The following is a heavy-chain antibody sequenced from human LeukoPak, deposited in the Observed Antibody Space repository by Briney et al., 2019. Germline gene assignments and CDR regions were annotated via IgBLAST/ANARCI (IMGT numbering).Heavy chain of an antibody. CDR1: GGTFSSYA. Sequence: ASVKVSCKASGGTFSSYAISWVRQAPGQGLEWMGGIIPIFGTANYAQKFQGRVTITTDESTSTAYMELSSLRSEDTAVYYCARDLRRYSYGYGYWGQGTLVTVSS. V-gene: IGHV1-69*05. CDR3: ARDLRRYSYGYGY. J-gene: IGHJ4*02. D-gene: IGHD5-18*01. CDR2: IIPIFGTA.